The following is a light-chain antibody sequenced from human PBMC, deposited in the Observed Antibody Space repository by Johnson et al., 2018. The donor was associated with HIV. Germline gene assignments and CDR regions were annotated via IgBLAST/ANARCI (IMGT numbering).Light chain of an antibody. Sequence: QSVLTQPPSVSAAPGQKVTISCSGSSSIIGNTYVSWYQQPPGTAPKLLIYDNNKRPSGIPDRFSGSKSGTSATLAITGLQTGDEADYYYGTWGSRRRTAFFGTGTKVTVL. CDR1: SSIIGNTY. CDR3: GTWGSRRRTAF. J-gene: IGLJ1*01. CDR2: DNN. V-gene: IGLV1-51*01.